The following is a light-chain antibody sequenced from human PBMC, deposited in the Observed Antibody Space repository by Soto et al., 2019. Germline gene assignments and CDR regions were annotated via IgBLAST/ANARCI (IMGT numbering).Light chain of an antibody. CDR2: GAS. V-gene: IGKV3-20*01. J-gene: IGKJ1*01. CDR1: QSVSSKY. Sequence: EIVLTQSPGSLSLSPGERATLSCRASQSVSSKYLGWYQQKPGQAPRLLIYGASSRANGIPDRFSGSGSGTDFTLTISRLEPEDFAVYYCQQYDSSPKTFGQGTKVDI. CDR3: QQYDSSPKT.